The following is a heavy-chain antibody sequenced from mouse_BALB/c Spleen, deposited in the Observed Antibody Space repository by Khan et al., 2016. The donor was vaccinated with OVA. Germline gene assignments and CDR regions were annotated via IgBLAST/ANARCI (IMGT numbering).Heavy chain of an antibody. Sequence: VQVVESGPGLVAPSQSLSITCTISGFPLTNYGVHWVRQPPGKGLEWLVVIWSDGSTTYHSALKSRLTISKDNSKSQDFLKMNSLQTDDTAMYFCARQPYYHYNIMDYWGQGTSVTVSS. CDR3: ARQPYYHYNIMDY. CDR1: GFPLTNYG. J-gene: IGHJ4*01. CDR2: IWSDGST. V-gene: IGHV2-6-1*01. D-gene: IGHD2-10*01.